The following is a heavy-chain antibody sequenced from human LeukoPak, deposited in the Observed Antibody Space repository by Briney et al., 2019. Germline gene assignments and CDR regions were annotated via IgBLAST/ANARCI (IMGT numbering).Heavy chain of an antibody. CDR2: IYYSGST. D-gene: IGHD6-19*01. CDR3: ASLLYSSVGTY. CDR1: GGSISSYY. V-gene: IGHV4-59*08. J-gene: IGHJ4*02. Sequence: PSETLSLTCTVSGGSISSYYWSWIRQPPGKGLEWIGYIYYSGSTNYNPSLKSRVTISVDTSKNQFSLKLSSVTAADTAVYYCASLLYSSVGTYWGQGTLVTVSS.